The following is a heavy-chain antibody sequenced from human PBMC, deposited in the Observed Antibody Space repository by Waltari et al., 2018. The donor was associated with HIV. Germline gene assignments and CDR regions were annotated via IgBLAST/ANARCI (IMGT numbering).Heavy chain of an antibody. J-gene: IGHJ6*02. Sequence: EEKLVESGGDWAQPGRTLGLSCEALGFKCGDLGMHWVRNGPGQGLGWLAGFSWNVVNIAYANSVSGRFMISKDNGRKLVYLEMNSLRHEDTAVYYCSRMGGGRGLIHWYYYSGMDVWGQGTTVTVSS. CDR2: FSWNVVNI. CDR1: GFKCGDLG. D-gene: IGHD3-16*01. CDR3: SRMGGGRGLIHWYYYSGMDV. V-gene: IGHV3-9*01.